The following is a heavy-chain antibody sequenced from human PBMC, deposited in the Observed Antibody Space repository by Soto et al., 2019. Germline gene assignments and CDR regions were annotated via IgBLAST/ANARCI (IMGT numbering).Heavy chain of an antibody. CDR2: IYHSGST. CDR3: ARAWPSVDSYGSGVMDV. CDR1: GGSISSSNW. D-gene: IGHD5-18*01. V-gene: IGHV4-4*02. Sequence: QVQLQESGPGLVKPSGTLSVTCAVSGGSISSSNWWNWVRQPPGKGLEWIGEIYHSGSTNYNPSRRSRVTISLDKSKNQFYLWVKSVTAADTAEYVCARAWPSVDSYGSGVMDVWGQGTTVTVSS. J-gene: IGHJ6*02.